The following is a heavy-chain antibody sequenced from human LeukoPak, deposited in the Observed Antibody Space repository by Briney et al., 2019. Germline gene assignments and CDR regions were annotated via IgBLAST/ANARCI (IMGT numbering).Heavy chain of an antibody. Sequence: RASVKVSCKASGGTFSSYALSWVRQAPGQGLEWMGGIIPIFGTANYAQKFRGRVTITADESTSTAYMELSSLRSEDTAVYYCARSRDSSGYYYRWFDPWGQGTLVTVSS. V-gene: IGHV1-69*13. CDR2: IIPIFGTA. CDR3: ARSRDSSGYYYRWFDP. CDR1: GGTFSSYA. D-gene: IGHD3-22*01. J-gene: IGHJ5*02.